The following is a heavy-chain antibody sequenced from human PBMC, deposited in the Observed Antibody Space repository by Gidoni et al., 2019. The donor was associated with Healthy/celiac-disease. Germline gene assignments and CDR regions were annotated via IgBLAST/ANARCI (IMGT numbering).Heavy chain of an antibody. CDR1: GFPFSRYA. V-gene: IGHV3-23*01. CDR2: ISGSGGST. J-gene: IGHJ3*02. CDR3: AKDSLGIAAARGAFDI. Sequence: EVQLLESGGGLVQPGGSLRLSCAAAGFPFSRYAMSWVRQAPGKGLEWVSAISGSGGSTYYADSVKGRFTISRDNSKNTLYLQMNSLRAEDTAVYYCAKDSLGIAAARGAFDIWGQGTMVTVSS. D-gene: IGHD6-13*01.